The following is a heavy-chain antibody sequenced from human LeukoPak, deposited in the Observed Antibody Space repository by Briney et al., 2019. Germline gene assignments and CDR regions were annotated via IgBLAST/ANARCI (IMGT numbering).Heavy chain of an antibody. V-gene: IGHV4-59*01. CDR2: IYYSGST. D-gene: IGHD4-17*01. CDR1: GGSISSYY. J-gene: IGHJ3*02. Sequence: SETRSLTCTVSGGSISSYYWSWIRQPPGKGLEWIGYIYYSGSTNYNPSLKSRVTISVDTSKNQFSLKLSSVTAADTAVYYCASGYGDYLHDAFDIWGQGTMVTVSS. CDR3: ASGYGDYLHDAFDI.